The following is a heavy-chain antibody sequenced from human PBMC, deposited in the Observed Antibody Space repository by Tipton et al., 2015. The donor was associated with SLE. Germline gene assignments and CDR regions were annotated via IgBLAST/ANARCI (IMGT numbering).Heavy chain of an antibody. J-gene: IGHJ3*02. CDR1: GGSISSHY. Sequence: LRLSCTVSGGSISSHYWSWIRQPPGKGLEWIGYIYNSGSGNYNPSLKSRVTISVDTSKNQFSLKLSSVSAADTAVYYCASSDYYDSSGYSSYAFDIWGQGTMVTVSS. CDR2: IYNSGSG. V-gene: IGHV4-59*11. D-gene: IGHD3-22*01. CDR3: ASSDYYDSSGYSSYAFDI.